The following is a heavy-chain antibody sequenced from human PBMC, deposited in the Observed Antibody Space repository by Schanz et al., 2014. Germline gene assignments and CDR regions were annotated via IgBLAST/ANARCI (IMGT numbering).Heavy chain of an antibody. V-gene: IGHV4-59*01. CDR3: ARSPGDFPGWFDS. CDR2: IYSSGST. D-gene: IGHD4-17*01. Sequence: QVHLQESGPGLVKPSETLSLTCTVSGGSISNNYWGWIRQPPGKGLEWIGNIYSSGSTNYNPSLKSRVTISGDTSKNQFSLRLSSVTAADTAVYYCARSPGDFPGWFDSWGQGTLXTVSS. J-gene: IGHJ5*01. CDR1: GGSISNNY.